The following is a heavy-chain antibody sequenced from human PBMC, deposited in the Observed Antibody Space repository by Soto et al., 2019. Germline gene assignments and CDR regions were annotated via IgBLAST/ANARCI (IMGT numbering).Heavy chain of an antibody. CDR3: ARRGAATFVDWFDP. J-gene: IGHJ5*02. CDR2: ISAYNGNT. Sequence: AASVKVSCKASGYTFTSYGISWVRQAPGQGLEWMGWISAYNGNTNYAQKLQGRVTMTTDTSTSTAYMELRSLRSDDTAVYYCARRGAATFVDWFDPWGQGTLVTVSS. V-gene: IGHV1-18*04. CDR1: GYTFTSYG. D-gene: IGHD3-10*01.